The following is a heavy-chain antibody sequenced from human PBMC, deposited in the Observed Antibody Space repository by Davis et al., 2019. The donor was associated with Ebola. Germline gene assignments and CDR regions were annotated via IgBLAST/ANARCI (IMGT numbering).Heavy chain of an antibody. V-gene: IGHV3-53*01. J-gene: IGHJ6*02. CDR1: GFTVSSNY. CDR2: IYSGGST. Sequence: GESLKISCAAFGFTVSSNYMSWVRQAPGKGLEWVSVIYSGGSTYYADSVKGRFTISRDNSKNTLYLQMNSLRAEDTAVYYCASGDRAVTTFYYYYGMDVWGQGTTVTVSS. D-gene: IGHD4-11*01. CDR3: ASGDRAVTTFYYYYGMDV.